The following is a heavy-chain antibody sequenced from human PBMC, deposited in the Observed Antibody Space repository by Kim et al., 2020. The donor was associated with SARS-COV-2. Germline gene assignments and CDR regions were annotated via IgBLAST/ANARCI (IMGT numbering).Heavy chain of an antibody. D-gene: IGHD2-15*01. CDR2: IYYSGST. J-gene: IGHJ5*02. CDR1: GGSISSSSYY. Sequence: SETLSLTCTVSGGSISSSSYYWGWIRQPPGKVLEWIGSIYYSGSTYYNPSLKSRVTISVDTSKNQFSLKLSSVTAADTAVYYCARHVGLLYCSGGSCYVPWFDPWGQGTLVTVSS. V-gene: IGHV4-39*01. CDR3: ARHVGLLYCSGGSCYVPWFDP.